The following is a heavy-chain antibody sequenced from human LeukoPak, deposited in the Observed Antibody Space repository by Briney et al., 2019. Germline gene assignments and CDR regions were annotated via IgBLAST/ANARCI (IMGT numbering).Heavy chain of an antibody. V-gene: IGHV4-30-2*01. J-gene: IGHJ4*02. CDR3: ASAGTAMGNFDY. Sequence: PSETLSLTCAVSGGSISSGGYSWSWIRQPPGKGLEWIGHIYHSGSTYYNPSLKSRVTISVDRSKNQFSLKLSSVTAADTAVYYCASAGTAMGNFDYWGQGTLVTVSS. CDR1: GGSISSGGYS. D-gene: IGHD5-18*01. CDR2: IYHSGST.